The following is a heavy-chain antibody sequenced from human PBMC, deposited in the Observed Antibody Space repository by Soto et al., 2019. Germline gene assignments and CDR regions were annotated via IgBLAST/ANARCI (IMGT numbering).Heavy chain of an antibody. V-gene: IGHV1-46*01. J-gene: IGHJ6*02. CDR1: RHTFTSYY. CDR3: GNRDPDILTTYSYCMDV. D-gene: IGHD3-9*01. Sequence: ASVKVSCKASRHTFTSYYMHWVRQAPGQGLEWIGIINLSAGSTSYAQKFQGRFTRTRDTSTSTVYMDMSSLGSEDRAVYYCGNRDPDILTTYSYCMDVWGQGTTVTVSS. CDR2: INLSAGST.